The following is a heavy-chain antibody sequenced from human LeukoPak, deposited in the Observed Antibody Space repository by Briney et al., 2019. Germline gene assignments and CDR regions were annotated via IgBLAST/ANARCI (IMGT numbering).Heavy chain of an antibody. CDR2: LIPVLGMS. Sequence: GASVKVSCKASGGAFSSYAISWVRQAPGQGLEWMGRLIPVLGMSHYAPGFQGRVTLTADRSTNTAYMELDRLTSDDTAVYFCARDRGGGFDLAFFDHWSQGTLVTVSS. D-gene: IGHD5-12*01. CDR1: GGAFSSYA. CDR3: ARDRGGGFDLAFFDH. V-gene: IGHV1-69*04. J-gene: IGHJ4*02.